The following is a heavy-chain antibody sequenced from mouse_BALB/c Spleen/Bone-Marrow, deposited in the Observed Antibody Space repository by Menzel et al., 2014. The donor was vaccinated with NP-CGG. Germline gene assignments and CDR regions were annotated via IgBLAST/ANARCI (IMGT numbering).Heavy chain of an antibody. CDR3: ARGGYDGAWSAY. CDR1: GYTFTSXY. Sequence: QVQLKHSGPELVKPGASVRISCKASGYTFTSXYXHWVKQRPGQGLEWIAWIYPGNVNTNYNEKFKAKATLTADKSSSTAYMQLSSLTSEDSAVYFCARGGYDGAWSAYWGQGTLVTVSA. J-gene: IGHJ3*01. D-gene: IGHD2-14*01. V-gene: IGHV1S56*01. CDR2: IYPGNVNT.